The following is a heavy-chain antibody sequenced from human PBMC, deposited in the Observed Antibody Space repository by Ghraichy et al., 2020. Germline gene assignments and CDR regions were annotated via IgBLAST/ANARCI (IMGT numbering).Heavy chain of an antibody. D-gene: IGHD2-2*02. J-gene: IGHJ4*02. Sequence: GGSLRLSCAASGFTFSNYPMHWVRQAPGKGLEWVAVISYDGTNKYYSDSVRGRFTISRDNSKITLSLLMNSLRAEDTAVYYCARDILHCSTDRCYTFDYWGQGTLVTVSS. V-gene: IGHV3-30*04. CDR3: ARDILHCSTDRCYTFDY. CDR2: ISYDGTNK. CDR1: GFTFSNYP.